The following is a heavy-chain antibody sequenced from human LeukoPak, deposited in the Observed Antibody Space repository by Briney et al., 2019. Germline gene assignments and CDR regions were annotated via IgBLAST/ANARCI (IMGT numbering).Heavy chain of an antibody. J-gene: IGHJ4*02. CDR2: IYYSGST. V-gene: IGHV4-31*03. CDR3: AREESRTESY. Sequence: SETLSLTCTVSGGSISSGGYYWSWIRQHPGKGLEWIGYIYYSGSTYYNPSLKSRVTISVDTSKNQFSLKLSSVTAADTAVYYCAREESRTESYWGQGTLVTVSS. CDR1: GGSISSGGYY. D-gene: IGHD2-2*01.